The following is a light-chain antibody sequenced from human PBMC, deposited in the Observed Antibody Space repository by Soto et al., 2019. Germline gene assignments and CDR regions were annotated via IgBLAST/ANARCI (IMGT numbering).Light chain of an antibody. Sequence: EIVMTQSPVTLSVSPGERATLSCRASQRVSSNVAWYQQKPGQTPRLLIYGASTRAAGIPARFSGSGSGTEFTLTISSLQSEDFAVYYCQQYNNWPQTFGQGTRWIS. CDR2: GAS. J-gene: IGKJ1*01. CDR1: QRVSSN. V-gene: IGKV3-15*01. CDR3: QQYNNWPQT.